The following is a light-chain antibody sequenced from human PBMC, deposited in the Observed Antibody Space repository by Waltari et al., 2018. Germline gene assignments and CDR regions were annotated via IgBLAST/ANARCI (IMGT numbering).Light chain of an antibody. Sequence: QLVLTQSPSASASLGASVKLTCTLSSGHSSNVIAWLQQRPEPGPRYLMKVNSDGSHTKGDESPDRFSGSSSGAERYLTISNLQSEDEADYFCQTGGHGAWVFGGGTTLTVL. J-gene: IGLJ3*02. V-gene: IGLV4-69*01. CDR2: VNSDGSH. CDR3: QTGGHGAWV. CDR1: SGHSSNV.